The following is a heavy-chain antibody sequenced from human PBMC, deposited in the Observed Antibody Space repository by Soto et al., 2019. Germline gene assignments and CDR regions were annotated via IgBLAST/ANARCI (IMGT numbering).Heavy chain of an antibody. CDR3: ARDKRFHDSSGYYSVYFDY. J-gene: IGHJ4*02. D-gene: IGHD3-22*01. Sequence: EVQLVESGGGLIQPGGSLRLSCAASGFTVSSNYMSWVRQAPGKGLEWVSVIYSGGSTYYADSVKGRFTISRDNSKNTLYLQMNSLRAEDTVVYYCARDKRFHDSSGYYSVYFDYWGQGTPVTVSS. V-gene: IGHV3-53*01. CDR2: IYSGGST. CDR1: GFTVSSNY.